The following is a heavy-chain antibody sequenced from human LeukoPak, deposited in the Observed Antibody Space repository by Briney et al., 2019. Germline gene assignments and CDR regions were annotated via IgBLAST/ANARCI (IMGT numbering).Heavy chain of an antibody. CDR3: ASRRGEYYYYYYMDV. J-gene: IGHJ6*03. CDR1: GGSISSSSYY. V-gene: IGHV4-39*01. Sequence: KPSETLSLTCTVSGGSISSSSYYWGWIRQPPGKGLEWIGSIYYSGSTYDNPSLKSRVTISVDTSKNQFSLKLSSVTAADTAVYYCASRRGEYYYYYYMDVWGKGTTVTVSS. CDR2: IYYSGST. D-gene: IGHD3-3*01.